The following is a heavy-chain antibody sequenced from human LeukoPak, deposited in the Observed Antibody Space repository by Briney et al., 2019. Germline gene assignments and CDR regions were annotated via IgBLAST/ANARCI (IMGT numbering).Heavy chain of an antibody. V-gene: IGHV4-59*01. CDR3: ARSSSILTIPTFDY. CDR1: VGSISNYY. J-gene: IGHJ4*02. Sequence: SESLSLTCGVPVGSISNYYWSWVPQPLRKGLECGGYIYYSGSTKYNSSLKSRVTISVQTSNKQFSLKLSSVTAADTAVYYCARSSSILTIPTFDYWGRGTLVTVSS. D-gene: IGHD5-24*01. CDR2: IYYSGST.